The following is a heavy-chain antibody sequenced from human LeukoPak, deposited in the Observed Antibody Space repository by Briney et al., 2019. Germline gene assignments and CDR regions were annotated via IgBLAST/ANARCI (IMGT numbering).Heavy chain of an antibody. CDR1: GYSFTSYW. CDR3: ARRRGRDRGAFDI. CDR2: IYPGDSDT. J-gene: IGHJ3*02. V-gene: IGHV5-51*01. Sequence: GESLKISCKGSGYSFTSYWIGWVRQMTGKGLEWMGIIYPGDSDTRYSPSFQGQVTISADKSITTAYLQWSGLKASDTAMYYCARRRGRDRGAFDIWGQGTMVTVSS. D-gene: IGHD1-14*01.